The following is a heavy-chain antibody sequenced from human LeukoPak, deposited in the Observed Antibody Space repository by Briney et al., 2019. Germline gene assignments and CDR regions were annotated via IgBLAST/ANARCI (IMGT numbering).Heavy chain of an antibody. J-gene: IGHJ4*02. D-gene: IGHD3-10*01. CDR3: AREAEELLWFGDLADS. CDR1: GFTFSSYG. V-gene: IGHV3-33*08. CDR2: IWYDGSNK. Sequence: GGSLRLSCATSGFTFSSYGMHWVRQAPGKGLEWVAVIWYDGSNKYYADSVKGRFTISRDNSKNTLYLQMNSLRAEDTAVYYCAREAEELLWFGDLADSWGQGTLVTVSS.